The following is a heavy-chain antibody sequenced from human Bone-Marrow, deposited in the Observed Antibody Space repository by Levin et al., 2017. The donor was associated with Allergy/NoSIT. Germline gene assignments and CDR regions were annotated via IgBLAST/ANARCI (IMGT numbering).Heavy chain of an antibody. CDR1: GYTLSELA. CDR3: ATDRHVS. CDR2: FDPEDGET. J-gene: IGHJ5*02. V-gene: IGHV1-24*01. Sequence: KSGESLKISCKVSGYTLSELAIHWLRQAPGKRPEWLGNFDPEDGETVYAQKFQGRVTMTEDTSTDTAYMEMTGLRTDDTAVYYCATDRHVSWGQGTLITVSS.